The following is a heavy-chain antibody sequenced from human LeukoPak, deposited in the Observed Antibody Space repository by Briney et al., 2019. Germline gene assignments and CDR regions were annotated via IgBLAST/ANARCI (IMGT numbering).Heavy chain of an antibody. CDR1: GFTFSNYN. CDR3: ARDQYYYYMDV. Sequence: GGSLRLSCAAPGFTFSNYNMNWVRQAPGKSLEWVSSITSTSTYTFYADSVKGRFIISRDNAENSLYLEMNSLRAEDTAVYYCARDQYYYYMDVWGKGTTVTISS. J-gene: IGHJ6*03. CDR2: ITSTSTYT. V-gene: IGHV3-21*04.